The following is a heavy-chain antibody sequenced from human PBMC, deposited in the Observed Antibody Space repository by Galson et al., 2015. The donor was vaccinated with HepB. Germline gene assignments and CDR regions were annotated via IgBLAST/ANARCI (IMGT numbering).Heavy chain of an antibody. CDR2: IDWDDDK. J-gene: IGHJ4*02. D-gene: IGHD3-3*01. CDR1: GFSLSTSGVC. Sequence: PALVKPTQTLTLTCTVSGFSLSTSGVCVSWIRQPPGKALEWLAFIDWDDDKYYSTSLKTRLTISKDTSKNQVVLTMTNMDPVDTATYYCARSFTVFGVAPPFDYWGQGTLVTVSP. CDR3: ARSFTVFGVAPPFDY. V-gene: IGHV2-70*01.